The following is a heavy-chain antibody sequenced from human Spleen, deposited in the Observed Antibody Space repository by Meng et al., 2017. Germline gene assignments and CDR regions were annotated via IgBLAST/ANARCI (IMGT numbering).Heavy chain of an antibody. D-gene: IGHD3-22*01. CDR1: GFSLSTSGVG. Sequence: TLQSSRPTTVNTKQTLTLTCTLSGFSLSTSGVGVGWIRQPPGKALEWLAVIYWDDNERYSPSLKSRLTITKDTSKKQVVLTMTNMDPVDTATYYCAHRGEYYDSSGYYSLFDYWGQGTLVTVSS. CDR3: AHRGEYYDSSGYYSLFDY. J-gene: IGHJ4*02. V-gene: IGHV2-5*02. CDR2: IYWDDNE.